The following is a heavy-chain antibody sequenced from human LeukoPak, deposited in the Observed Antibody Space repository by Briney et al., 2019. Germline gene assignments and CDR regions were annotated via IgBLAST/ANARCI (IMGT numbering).Heavy chain of an antibody. Sequence: ASVTVSYKASGYSFRNYGISWVRQAPGQGLEYMGWISVYNGNTNYAQRLQGRVTMTADTSTSTVYMELRSLRSDDTAVYYCARGGGGYYGSGSYLIDHWGQGTLVTVSS. CDR1: GYSFRNYG. V-gene: IGHV1-18*01. D-gene: IGHD3-10*01. J-gene: IGHJ4*02. CDR3: ARGGGGYYGSGSYLIDH. CDR2: ISVYNGNT.